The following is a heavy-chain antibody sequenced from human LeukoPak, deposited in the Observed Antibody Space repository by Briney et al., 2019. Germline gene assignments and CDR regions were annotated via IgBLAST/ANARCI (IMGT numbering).Heavy chain of an antibody. CDR1: GFTFSSYA. CDR3: ASPRGHNTKGGFDY. J-gene: IGHJ4*02. V-gene: IGHV3-66*01. D-gene: IGHD1-20*01. Sequence: GGSLRLSCAASGFTFSSYAMSWVRQAPGKGLEWVSVIYSGGSTYYADSVKGRFTISRDNSKNTLYLQMNSLRAEDTAVYYCASPRGHNTKGGFDYWGQGTLVTVSS. CDR2: IYSGGST.